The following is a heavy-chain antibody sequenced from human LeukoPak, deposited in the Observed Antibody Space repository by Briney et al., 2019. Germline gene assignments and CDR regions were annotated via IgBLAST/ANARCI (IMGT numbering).Heavy chain of an antibody. J-gene: IGHJ4*02. V-gene: IGHV3-30*18. Sequence: GGSLRLSCAASGFTFSSYGMHWVRQAPGKGLEWVAVISYDGSNKYYADSVKGRFTISRDDSKNTLYLQMNSLRAEDTAVYYCAKGSGYWGQGTLVTVSS. D-gene: IGHD3-10*01. CDR3: AKGSGY. CDR1: GFTFSSYG. CDR2: ISYDGSNK.